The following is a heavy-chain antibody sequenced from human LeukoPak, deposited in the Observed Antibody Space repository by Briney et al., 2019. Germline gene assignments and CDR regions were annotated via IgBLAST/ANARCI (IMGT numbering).Heavy chain of an antibody. J-gene: IGHJ4*02. CDR1: GFTVSSNY. CDR2: IYSGVST. D-gene: IGHD5-18*01. Sequence: GGSLRLSCAASGFTVSSNYMSWVRQAPGNGLEWVSVIYSGVSTYYADSVKGRFTISRDNSKNTLYLQMTRLRDADTAVYSCATERDPTAMVTLYYFDYWRQGTIVTVSS. V-gene: IGHV3-53*01. CDR3: ATERDPTAMVTLYYFDY.